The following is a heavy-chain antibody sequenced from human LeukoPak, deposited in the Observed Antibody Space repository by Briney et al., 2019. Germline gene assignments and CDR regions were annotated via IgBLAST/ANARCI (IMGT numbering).Heavy chain of an antibody. V-gene: IGHV3-74*01. Sequence: GGSLRLSCVASGFTFKNSWMHWVRQVPGKGLVWVSRMDADGSNTHYVESVKGRFTISRDNAKNTLYLQMNRLRVEDTAVYYCPRGGWYLYDPLDIWGQGTLAPVSP. J-gene: IGHJ3*02. CDR2: MDADGSNT. CDR1: GFTFKNSW. CDR3: PRGGWYLYDPLDI. D-gene: IGHD6-19*01.